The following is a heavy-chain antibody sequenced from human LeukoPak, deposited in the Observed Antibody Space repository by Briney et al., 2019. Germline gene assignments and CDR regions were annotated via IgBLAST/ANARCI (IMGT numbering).Heavy chain of an antibody. CDR2: IIPIFGTA. Sequence: GSSVKVSCKASGGTFSSYAISWVRQAPGQGLEWMGRIIPIFGTANYAQKLQGRVTITADKSTSTAYMELSSLRSEDTAVYYCARYSSGYSYWYFDLWGRGTLVTVSS. CDR1: GGTFSSYA. CDR3: ARYSSGYSYWYFDL. D-gene: IGHD6-19*01. V-gene: IGHV1-69*06. J-gene: IGHJ2*01.